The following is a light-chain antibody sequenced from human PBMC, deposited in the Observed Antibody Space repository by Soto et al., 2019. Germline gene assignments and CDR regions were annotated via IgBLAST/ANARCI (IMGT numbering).Light chain of an antibody. CDR1: QGISSF. CDR3: QQLNSFPIP. CDR2: GAS. V-gene: IGKV1-9*01. J-gene: IGKJ3*01. Sequence: IQLTQSPSSLSASVGDRVTITCRASQGISSFLAWYQQKPWKAPKLLIYGASTLQSGVPSRFSGSGSGTDFTLTIGSLQPEYFATYYCQQLNSFPIPFGPGTKVDIK.